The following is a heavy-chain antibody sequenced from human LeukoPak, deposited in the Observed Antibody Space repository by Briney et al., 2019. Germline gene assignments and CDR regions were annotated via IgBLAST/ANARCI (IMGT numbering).Heavy chain of an antibody. Sequence: GGSLRLSCAASGFTFSSYWMSWVRQAPGKGLEWVANIKQDGSEKYYVDSVKGRFTISRDNAKNSLFLQMNSLRAEDTAVYYCARGGIAAAGTAPMRYWGQGTLVTVSS. V-gene: IGHV3-7*01. CDR2: IKQDGSEK. CDR3: ARGGIAAAGTAPMRY. CDR1: GFTFSSYW. J-gene: IGHJ4*02. D-gene: IGHD6-13*01.